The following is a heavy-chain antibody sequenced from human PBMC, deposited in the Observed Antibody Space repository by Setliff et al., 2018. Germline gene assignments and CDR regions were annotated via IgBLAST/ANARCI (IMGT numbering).Heavy chain of an antibody. Sequence: SETLSLTCAVSGYSISSGYYWGWIRQPPGKGLEWIGSIYHSGRTYYNPSLKSRVTISVDTSKNQFSLKLSSVTAADTAVYYCARLYIVVVVAATPAWFDPWGQGTLVTVSS. J-gene: IGHJ5*02. CDR1: GYSISSGYY. CDR2: IYHSGRT. D-gene: IGHD2-15*01. V-gene: IGHV4-38-2*01. CDR3: ARLYIVVVVAATPAWFDP.